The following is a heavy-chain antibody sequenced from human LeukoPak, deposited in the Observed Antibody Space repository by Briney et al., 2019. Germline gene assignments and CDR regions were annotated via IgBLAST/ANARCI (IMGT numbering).Heavy chain of an antibody. CDR2: IWYDGSNK. CDR3: ARDALVVYAFDI. Sequence: GGSLRLSCAASGFTFSSYGMHWVRQAPGKGREWVAVIWYDGSNKYYADSVKGRFTISRDNSKNTLYLQMNSLRAEDTAVYYCARDALVVYAFDIWGQGTMVTVSS. D-gene: IGHD3-22*01. V-gene: IGHV3-33*01. J-gene: IGHJ3*02. CDR1: GFTFSSYG.